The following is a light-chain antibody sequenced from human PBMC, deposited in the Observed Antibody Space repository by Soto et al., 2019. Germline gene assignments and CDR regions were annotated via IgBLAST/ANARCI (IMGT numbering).Light chain of an antibody. Sequence: DIQMTQSPSTLSAYVRDRVTNTCRASQSISSWLAWYQQKPGKAPKLLIYDASSLESGVPSRFSGSGSGTEFTLTISSLQPDDFATYYCQQYNSYWTFGQGTKV. CDR1: QSISSW. CDR3: QQYNSYWT. J-gene: IGKJ1*01. V-gene: IGKV1-5*01. CDR2: DAS.